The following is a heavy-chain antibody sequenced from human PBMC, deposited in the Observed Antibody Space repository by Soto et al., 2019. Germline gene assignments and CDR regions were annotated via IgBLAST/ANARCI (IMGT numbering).Heavy chain of an antibody. V-gene: IGHV3-11*05. CDR3: ARDERAQGYCSGGSYQHPCWFDP. J-gene: IGHJ5*02. CDR1: GFTFSDYY. CDR2: ISSSSSYT. Sequence: QVQLVESGGGLVKPGGSLRLSCAASGFTFSDYYMSWIRQAPGKGLEWVSYISSSSSYTNYADSVKGRFTISRDNAKNSLYLQMNSLRAEDTAVYYCARDERAQGYCSGGSYQHPCWFDPWGQGTLVTVSS. D-gene: IGHD2-15*01.